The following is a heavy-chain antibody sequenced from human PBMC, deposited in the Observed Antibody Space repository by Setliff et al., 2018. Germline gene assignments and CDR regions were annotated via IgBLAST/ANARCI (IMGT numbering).Heavy chain of an antibody. CDR3: AREQWLDPPGYYYMDV. CDR1: GGSISSSSYY. V-gene: IGHV4-39*07. J-gene: IGHJ6*03. D-gene: IGHD6-19*01. CDR2: IYIGGSA. Sequence: ETLSLTCTVSGGSISSSSYYWGWIRQPPGKGLEWIGHIYIGGSANYNPSLKSRVTMSIDTSKNQFSLKLNSVTAADMAVYYCAREQWLDPPGYYYMDVWAKGTTVTVSS.